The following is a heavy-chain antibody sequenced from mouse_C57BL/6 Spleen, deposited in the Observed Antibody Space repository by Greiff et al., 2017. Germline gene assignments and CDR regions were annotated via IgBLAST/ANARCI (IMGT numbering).Heavy chain of an antibody. CDR2: IDPSDSYT. D-gene: IGHD2-3*01. CDR1: GYTFTSYW. V-gene: IGHV1-50*01. Sequence: QVQLQQPGAELVKPGASVKLSCKASGYTFTSYWMQWVKQRPGLGLEWIGEIDPSDSYTNYNQKFKGKATLTVDTSSSTAYMQLSSLTSEDSAVYYCARMELNYFDYWGQGTTLTVSS. CDR3: ARMELNYFDY. J-gene: IGHJ2*01.